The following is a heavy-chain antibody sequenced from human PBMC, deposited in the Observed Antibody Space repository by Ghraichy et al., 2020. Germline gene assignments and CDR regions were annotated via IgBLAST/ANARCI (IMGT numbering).Heavy chain of an antibody. V-gene: IGHV4-61*03. CDR1: SGSDSGGNYY. CDR2: IFSTGRT. CDR3: ARSAATRRPFDY. J-gene: IGHJ4*02. Sequence: SETLSLTCAPSSGSDSGGNYYWSWIRQSPGGRLEWIGYIFSTGRTNYNPSLESRVTTSLDTTENHMSLTVTSVTAADTAVYFFARSAATRRPFDYWGQGTLVTVSS. D-gene: IGHD6-13*01.